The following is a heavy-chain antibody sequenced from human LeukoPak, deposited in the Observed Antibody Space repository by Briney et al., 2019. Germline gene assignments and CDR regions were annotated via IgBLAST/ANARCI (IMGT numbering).Heavy chain of an antibody. V-gene: IGHV6-1*01. Sequence: SQTLSLTCAISGDSVSSNKAAWNWIRQSPSRGLEWLGRTYYRSKWYNDYAVSMESRITFNPDTSKNHFSLQLNSVTPEDTAVYYCARDPLTNEAFDIWGQGTMVTVSS. CDR2: TYYRSKWYN. D-gene: IGHD1-1*01. CDR1: GDSVSSNKAA. CDR3: ARDPLTNEAFDI. J-gene: IGHJ3*02.